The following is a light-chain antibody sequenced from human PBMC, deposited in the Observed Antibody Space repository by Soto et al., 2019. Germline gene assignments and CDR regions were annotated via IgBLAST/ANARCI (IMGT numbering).Light chain of an antibody. CDR1: QSVSSSY. Sequence: EIVVTQSPGTLSLSTGERATLSCRASQSVSSSYLAWYQQKPGQAPRLLIYDASNRATGIPARFSGSGSGTDFTLTVSRLEPEDFAVYYCQQYGRSVGFGQGTKVDIK. V-gene: IGKV3-20*01. J-gene: IGKJ1*01. CDR2: DAS. CDR3: QQYGRSVG.